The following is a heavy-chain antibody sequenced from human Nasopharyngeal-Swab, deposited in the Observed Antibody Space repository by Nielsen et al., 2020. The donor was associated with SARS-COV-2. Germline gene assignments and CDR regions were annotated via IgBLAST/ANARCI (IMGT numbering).Heavy chain of an antibody. J-gene: IGHJ5*02. CDR1: GFTFSSYG. CDR2: ISYDGSNK. CDR3: AKEAYVSIVRGVTPWFDP. V-gene: IGHV3-30*18. Sequence: GESLKISCAASGFTFSSYGMHWVRQAPGKGLEWVAVISYDGSNKYYADSVKGRFTISRDNSKNTLDRQRNSLRAEDTAVNYRAKEAYVSIVRGVTPWFDPWGQGTLVTVSS. D-gene: IGHD3-10*01.